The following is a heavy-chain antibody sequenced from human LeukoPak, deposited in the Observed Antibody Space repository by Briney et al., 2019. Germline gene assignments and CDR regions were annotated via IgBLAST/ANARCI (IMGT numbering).Heavy chain of an antibody. J-gene: IGHJ6*03. V-gene: IGHV4-4*07. CDR3: ARERIVPAMLYYYYYYMDV. CDR2: IYTSGST. D-gene: IGHD2-2*01. Sequence: PSETLSLTCTVPGGSISSYYWSWIRQPAGKGLEWIGRIYTSGSTNYNPSLKSRVTMSVDTSKNQFSLKLSPVTAADTAVYYCARERIVPAMLYYYYYYMDVWGKGTTVTVSS. CDR1: GGSISSYY.